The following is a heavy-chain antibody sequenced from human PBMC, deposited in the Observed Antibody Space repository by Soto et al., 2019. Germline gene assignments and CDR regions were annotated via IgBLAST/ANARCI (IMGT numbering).Heavy chain of an antibody. D-gene: IGHD5-12*01. CDR2: SSADNGDT. Sequence: QVQLVQSGAEVKKPGASVKVSCKGSGYTFTSHGSIWVRQAPGQGLEWMGWSSADNGDTKYAQKVQGRVTMTTETSTSTAYMELRSLRFDDTAIYYCARPRKWLRSGGMDVWGQGTTVTVSS. CDR1: GYTFTSHG. CDR3: ARPRKWLRSGGMDV. J-gene: IGHJ6*02. V-gene: IGHV1-18*01.